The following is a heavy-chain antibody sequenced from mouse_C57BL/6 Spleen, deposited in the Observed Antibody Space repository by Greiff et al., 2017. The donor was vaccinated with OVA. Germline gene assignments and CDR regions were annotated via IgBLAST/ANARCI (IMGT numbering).Heavy chain of an antibody. CDR2: IWGDGST. D-gene: IGHD1-1*01. V-gene: IGHV2-3*01. CDR3: AKQDDGSSPAWFAY. Sequence: VQLQQSGPGLVAPSQSLSITCTVSGFSLTSYGVSWVRQPPGKGLEWLGVIWGDGSTNYHSALISRLSISKDNSKSQVFLKLNSLQTDDTATYYCAKQDDGSSPAWFAYWGQGTLVTVSA. J-gene: IGHJ3*01. CDR1: GFSLTSYG.